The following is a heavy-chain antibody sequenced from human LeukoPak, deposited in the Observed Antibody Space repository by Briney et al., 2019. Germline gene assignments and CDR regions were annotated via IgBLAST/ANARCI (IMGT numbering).Heavy chain of an antibody. Sequence: SVKVSCKASGGTFSSYAISWVRQAPGQGLEWMGGIIPIFGTANYAQKFQGRVTITTDESTSTAYMELSSLRSEDTAVYYCASIAAAVKDWFDPWGQGTLVTVSS. CDR2: IIPIFGTA. D-gene: IGHD6-13*01. J-gene: IGHJ5*02. V-gene: IGHV1-69*05. CDR1: GGTFSSYA. CDR3: ASIAAAVKDWFDP.